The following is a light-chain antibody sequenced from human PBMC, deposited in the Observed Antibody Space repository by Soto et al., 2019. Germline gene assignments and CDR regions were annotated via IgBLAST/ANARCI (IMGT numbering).Light chain of an antibody. CDR1: QSVSSY. CDR3: QQRSNWPIT. J-gene: IGKJ5*01. V-gene: IGKV3-11*01. Sequence: EFVLTQSPSTLSLSPPERATLSCRASQSVSSYLAWYQQKPGQAPRLLIYDASNRATGIPARFSGSGSGTDFTLTISSLEPEDFAVYYCQQRSNWPITFGQGTRLEI. CDR2: DAS.